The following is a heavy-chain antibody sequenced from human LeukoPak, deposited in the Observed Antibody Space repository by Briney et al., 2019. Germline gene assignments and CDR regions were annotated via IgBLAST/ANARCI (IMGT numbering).Heavy chain of an antibody. CDR1: GYTFTGYY. Sequence: ASVKVSCKASGYTFTGYYMHWVRQAPGQGLEWMGWINPNSGGTNYEQKFQGRVTMTRDTSISTAYMELSRLRSDDTAVYYCARETNRSGSYNYGGQGPLVTVS. V-gene: IGHV1-2*02. CDR3: ARETNRSGSYNY. D-gene: IGHD1-26*01. CDR2: INPNSGGT. J-gene: IGHJ4*02.